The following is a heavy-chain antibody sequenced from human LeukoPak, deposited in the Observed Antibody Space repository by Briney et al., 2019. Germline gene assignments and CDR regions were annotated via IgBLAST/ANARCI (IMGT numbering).Heavy chain of an antibody. D-gene: IGHD3-9*01. Sequence: PSETLSLTCSVSGCSISTSNYYWVWILQSPEKGLEWIVSIFHNGNAVYSPSLKSRLTISLETSKSQFYLRLTSVTAADRALYYCAKTKLDWLLFDLWGQGILVTVYS. CDR2: IFHNGNA. J-gene: IGHJ4*02. V-gene: IGHV4-39*07. CDR3: AKTKLDWLLFDL. CDR1: GCSISTSNYY.